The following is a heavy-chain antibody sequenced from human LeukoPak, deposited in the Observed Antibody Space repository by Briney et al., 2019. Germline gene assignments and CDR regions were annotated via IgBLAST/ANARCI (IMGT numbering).Heavy chain of an antibody. V-gene: IGHV1-69*13. CDR1: GGTFSSYA. CDR2: IIPIFGTT. J-gene: IGHJ5*01. Sequence: GASVKVSCKASGGTFSSYAITWVRQAPGQGLEWMGGIIPIFGTTNYAQKFQGRVTITADESTSTAYMELSSLRSEATAVYYCAIVAVVMTAPFATWGHGTLVTVSS. D-gene: IGHD2-21*02. CDR3: AIVAVVMTAPFAT.